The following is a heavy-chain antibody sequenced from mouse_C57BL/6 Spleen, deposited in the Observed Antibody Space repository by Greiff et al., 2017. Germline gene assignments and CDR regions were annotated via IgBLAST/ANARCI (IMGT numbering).Heavy chain of an antibody. CDR2: INPSSGGT. D-gene: IGHD2-2*01. CDR3: ARVWGYDLFAY. Sequence: QVQLQQPGTELVKPGASVKLSCKASGYTFTSYWMHWVKQRPGQGLEWIGNINPSSGGTNSNEKFKSKATLTVDKSSSTAYMQLSSLTSEDAAVYYCARVWGYDLFAYWGQGTLVTVSA. V-gene: IGHV1-53*01. J-gene: IGHJ3*01. CDR1: GYTFTSYW.